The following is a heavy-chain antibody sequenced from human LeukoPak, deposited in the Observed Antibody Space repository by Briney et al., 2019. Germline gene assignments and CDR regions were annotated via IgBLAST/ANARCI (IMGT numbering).Heavy chain of an antibody. J-gene: IGHJ3*02. D-gene: IGHD3-16*01. CDR2: IYTSGST. Sequence: PSQTLSLTCTVSGGSISSGSYYWSSIRQPAGKGLEWIGRIYTSGSTNYNPSLKSRVNISVDTSKNQFSLKLSSVTAADTAVYYCARAHNWGTLAGAFDIWGQGTMVTVSS. V-gene: IGHV4-61*02. CDR3: ARAHNWGTLAGAFDI. CDR1: GGSISSGSYY.